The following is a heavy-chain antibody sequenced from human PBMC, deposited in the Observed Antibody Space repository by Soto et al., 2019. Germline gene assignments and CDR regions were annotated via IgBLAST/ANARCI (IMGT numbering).Heavy chain of an antibody. V-gene: IGHV3-15*07. J-gene: IGHJ6*02. CDR3: TTDNGDYVSIIGYYYYGMDV. CDR2: IKSKTDGGTT. D-gene: IGHD4-17*01. CDR1: GFTFSNAW. Sequence: GGSLRLSCAASGFTFSNAWMNWVRQAPGKGLEWVGRIKSKTDGGTTDYAAPVKGRFTISRDDSKNTLYLQMNSLKTEDTAVYYCTTDNGDYVSIIGYYYYGMDVWGQGTTVTVSS.